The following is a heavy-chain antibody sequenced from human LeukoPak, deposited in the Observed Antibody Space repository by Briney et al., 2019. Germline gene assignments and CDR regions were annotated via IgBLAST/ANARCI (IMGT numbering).Heavy chain of an antibody. Sequence: PSETLSLTCTVSGGSISSGGYYWSWIRQHPGKGLEWIGYIYYSGSTYYNPSLKSRVTISVDTSKNQFSLKLSSVTAADTAVYYCARVVGGLGGNSVLYYYYGMDVWGQGTTVTVSS. CDR2: IYYSGST. J-gene: IGHJ6*02. V-gene: IGHV4-31*03. CDR3: ARVVGGLGGNSVLYYYYGMDV. CDR1: GGSISSGGYY. D-gene: IGHD4-23*01.